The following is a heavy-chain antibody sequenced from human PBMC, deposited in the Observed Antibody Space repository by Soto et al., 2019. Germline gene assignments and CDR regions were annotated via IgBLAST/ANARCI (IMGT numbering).Heavy chain of an antibody. V-gene: IGHV3-15*01. D-gene: IGHD5-18*01. CDR1: GITVSNVW. CDR3: ATPRPGSHCYSF. Sequence: GGSLRLSCAAAGITVSNVWMTWIRQAPGKGLEWVGRIKSKADGSTKEYGTPVKDRFIISRDDSKNTVVLYMHARRTDDTAFYYCATPRPGSHCYSFWGPGALVTVSS. CDR2: IKSKADGSTK. J-gene: IGHJ4*03.